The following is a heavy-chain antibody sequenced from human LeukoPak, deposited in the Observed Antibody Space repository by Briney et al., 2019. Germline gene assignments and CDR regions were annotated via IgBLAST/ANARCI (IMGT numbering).Heavy chain of an antibody. D-gene: IGHD1-26*01. CDR1: RFTFSSYS. J-gene: IGHJ4*02. Sequence: GGSLRLSCAASRFTFSSYSMNWVRQAPGKGLEWISSISSSSSYIYYADSVKGRFTISRDNAKNSLYLRMNSLRAEDTAVYYCAKDRFVGATTPFGYWGQGTLVTVSS. V-gene: IGHV3-21*01. CDR3: AKDRFVGATTPFGY. CDR2: ISSSSSYI.